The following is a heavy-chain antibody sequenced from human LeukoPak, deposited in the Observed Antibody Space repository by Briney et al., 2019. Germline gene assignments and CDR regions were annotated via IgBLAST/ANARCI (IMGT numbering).Heavy chain of an antibody. CDR1: GFTFSNVW. D-gene: IGHD2-15*01. V-gene: IGHV3-15*01. CDR3: STGFYCSGDSCYYGFFQH. J-gene: IGHJ1*01. Sequence: GGSLRLSCVASGFTFSNVWMTWVRQAPGKGLEGVGRIKSKTDGGTTDYAAPVKGRFTISRDNSKNMLYLQINSLKTEDTAVYYCSTGFYCSGDSCYYGFFQHWGQGTLVTVSS. CDR2: IKSKTDGGTT.